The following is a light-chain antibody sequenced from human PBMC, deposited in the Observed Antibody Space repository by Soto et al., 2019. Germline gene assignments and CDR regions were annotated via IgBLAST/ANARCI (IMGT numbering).Light chain of an antibody. CDR1: QSVSRH. V-gene: IGKV3-11*01. J-gene: IGKJ5*01. CDR3: QQGGNWPLT. CDR2: DAS. Sequence: EIVLTQSPATLSLSPGERATVSCRASQSVSRHLAWYTQKSGQDTRLIIYDASSRDSGIPDRVSGSGSGTDVTLTISSLEPEDFAVYYCQQGGNWPLTFGQGTRLEIK.